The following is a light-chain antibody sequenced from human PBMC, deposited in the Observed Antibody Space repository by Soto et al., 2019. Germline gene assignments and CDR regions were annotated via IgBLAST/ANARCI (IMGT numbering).Light chain of an antibody. CDR3: QHYNSYSEA. Sequence: DIQMTQSPSTLSGSVGDRVTITCRASQTISSWLAWYQQKPGKAPKLLIYKASTLKSGVPSRFSCSGSETEFTLTISSLQPDDFATYYCQHYNSYSEAFGQGTKVELK. V-gene: IGKV1-5*03. CDR1: QTISSW. CDR2: KAS. J-gene: IGKJ1*01.